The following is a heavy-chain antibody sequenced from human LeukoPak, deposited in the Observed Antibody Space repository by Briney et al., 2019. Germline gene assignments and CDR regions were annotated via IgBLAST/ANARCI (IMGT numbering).Heavy chain of an antibody. D-gene: IGHD3-9*01. CDR2: ISAYNGNT. V-gene: IGHV1-18*01. CDR3: ARVFRSGYFDWLSTGYYYYGMDV. CDR1: GYTFTSYG. J-gene: IGHJ6*02. Sequence: ASVKVSCKASGYTFTSYGISWVRQAPGQGLDGMGWISAYNGNTNYAQKLQGRVTMTTATSTSTAYMELRSLTSDDPAVYYCARVFRSGYFDWLSTGYYYYGMDVWGQGTTVTVSS.